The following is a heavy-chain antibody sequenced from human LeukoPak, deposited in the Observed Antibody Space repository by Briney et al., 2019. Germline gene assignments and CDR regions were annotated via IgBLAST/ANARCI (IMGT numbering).Heavy chain of an antibody. CDR1: GFTFSSYE. D-gene: IGHD6-19*01. V-gene: IGHV3-48*03. Sequence: GGSLRLSCAASGFTFSSYEMNWVRQAPGKGLEWVSYNSSSGSTIYYADSVKGRFTISRDNAKNSLYLQMNSLRAEDTAVYYCARDRRATGGSGWYRVVRFDYWGQGTLVTVSS. CDR2: NSSSGSTI. CDR3: ARDRRATGGSGWYRVVRFDY. J-gene: IGHJ4*02.